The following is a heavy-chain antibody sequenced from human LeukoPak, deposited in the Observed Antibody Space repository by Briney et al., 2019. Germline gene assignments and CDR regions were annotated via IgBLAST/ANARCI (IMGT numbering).Heavy chain of an antibody. CDR3: AREQDGDYYYYMDV. J-gene: IGHJ6*03. D-gene: IGHD2-8*01. CDR1: GFTFDNYR. V-gene: IGHV3-7*01. CDR2: IKQDGSEK. Sequence: GGSLRLSCAASGFTFDNYRMSWVRQAPGKGLEWVANIKQDGSEKYYVDSVKGRFTISRDNAKNSLYLQMNSLRAEDTAVYYCAREQDGDYYYYMDVWGKGTTVTVSS.